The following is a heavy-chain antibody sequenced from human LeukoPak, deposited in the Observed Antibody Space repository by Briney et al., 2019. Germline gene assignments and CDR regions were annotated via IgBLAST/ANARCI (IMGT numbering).Heavy chain of an antibody. CDR3: AKDRILNDFWSGYSPPPCLDY. Sequence: HPGGSLRLSCAASGFTFSSYSMNWVRQAPGKGLEWVSAISGSGGSTYYADSVKGRFTISRDNSKNTLYLQMNSPRAEDTAVYYCAKDRILNDFWSGYSPPPCLDYWGQGTLVTVSS. V-gene: IGHV3-23*01. CDR2: ISGSGGST. D-gene: IGHD3-3*01. J-gene: IGHJ4*02. CDR1: GFTFSSYS.